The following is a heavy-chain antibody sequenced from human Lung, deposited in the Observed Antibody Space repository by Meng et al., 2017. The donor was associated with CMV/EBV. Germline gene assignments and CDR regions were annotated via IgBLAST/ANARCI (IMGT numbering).Heavy chain of an antibody. CDR1: GGSVSSGSFY. Sequence: SETLSLTCTVSGGSVSSGSFYWSWIRQPPAKGLEWIGYIYYSGSTKYNPSLKSRVTISVDMFKNQFSLKLSSVTAADTAVYYCARDSYSSSYPYSYYLGMAVWGQGTTVTVSS. CDR3: ARDSYSSSYPYSYYLGMAV. J-gene: IGHJ6*02. CDR2: IYYSGST. V-gene: IGHV4-61*01. D-gene: IGHD6-6*01.